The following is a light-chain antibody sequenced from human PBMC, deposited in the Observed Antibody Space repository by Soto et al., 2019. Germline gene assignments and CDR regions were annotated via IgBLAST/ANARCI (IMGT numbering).Light chain of an antibody. CDR2: EDH. V-gene: IGLV1-51*02. Sequence: QSVLTQPPSVSAAPGQTVTLSCSGSSANIGSNYVSWYQQVPGTAPKLLIYEDHKRPSEIPDRFSGSKSGTSATLDITGLQTGDEADYYCGSWDGSLSAGVFGGGTKLTVL. CDR1: SANIGSNY. CDR3: GSWDGSLSAGV. J-gene: IGLJ3*02.